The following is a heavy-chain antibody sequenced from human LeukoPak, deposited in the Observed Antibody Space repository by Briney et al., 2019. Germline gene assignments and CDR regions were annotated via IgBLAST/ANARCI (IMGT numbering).Heavy chain of an antibody. CDR2: INSDGSST. CDR1: GFTFSSYS. V-gene: IGHV3-74*01. CDR3: ARDPVTYYYYYMDV. Sequence: SGGSLRLSCAASGFTFSSYSMNWVRQAPGKGLVWVSRINSDGSSTSYADSVKGRFTISRDNAKNTLYLQMNSLRAEDTAVYYCARDPVTYYYYYMDVWGKGTTVTVSS. D-gene: IGHD4-17*01. J-gene: IGHJ6*03.